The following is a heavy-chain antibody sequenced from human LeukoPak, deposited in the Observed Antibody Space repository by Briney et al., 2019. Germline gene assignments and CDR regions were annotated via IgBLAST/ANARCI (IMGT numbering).Heavy chain of an antibody. CDR1: GFTFSNAW. CDR2: IKSKTDGGTT. V-gene: IGHV3-15*07. Sequence: GGSPRLSCAASGFTFSNAWMNWVRQAPGKGLEWVGRIKSKTDGGTTDYAAPVKGRFTISRDDSKNTLYLQMNSLKTEDTAVYYCTTGGMVRGVIIFSDYWGQGTLVTVSS. CDR3: TTGGMVRGVIIFSDY. J-gene: IGHJ4*02. D-gene: IGHD3-10*01.